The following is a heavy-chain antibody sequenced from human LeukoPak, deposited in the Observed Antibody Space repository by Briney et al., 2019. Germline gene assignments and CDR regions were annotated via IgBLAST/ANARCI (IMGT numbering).Heavy chain of an antibody. D-gene: IGHD3-3*01. CDR3: ARAPVGYDFWSGYLRTYYFDY. J-gene: IGHJ4*02. CDR1: GGSFSGYY. Sequence: SETLSLTCAVYGGSFSGYYWSWIRQPPGKGLEWIGEINHSGSTNYNPSLKSRVTISVDTSKNQFSLRLSSVTAADTAVYYCARAPVGYDFWSGYLRTYYFDYWGQGTLVTVSS. CDR2: INHSGST. V-gene: IGHV4-34*01.